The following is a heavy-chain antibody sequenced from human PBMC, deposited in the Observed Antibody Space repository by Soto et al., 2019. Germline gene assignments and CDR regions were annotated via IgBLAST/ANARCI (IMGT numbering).Heavy chain of an antibody. CDR2: ISTDDGYT. CDR3: ARDRLHSGYDGDY. Sequence: QVQLVQSGAEVKKPGASVKVSCKASGYTFSNYAISWVRQAPGQGLEWMGWISTDDGYTNYARDRVTMTKDSSTNTAYMELRSVRSDDTAIYYCARDRLHSGYDGDYWGQGTLVTVSS. CDR1: GYTFSNYA. J-gene: IGHJ4*02. V-gene: IGHV1-18*01. D-gene: IGHD5-12*01.